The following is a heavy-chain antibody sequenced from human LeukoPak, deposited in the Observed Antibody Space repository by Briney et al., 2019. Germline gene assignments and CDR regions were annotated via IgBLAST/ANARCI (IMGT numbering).Heavy chain of an antibody. Sequence: GASVKVSCKASGYSFTSYDINWVRQAPGQGLEWMGWINPNSGVTNYAQKFQGRVTMTRDKSISTAYMELSRLRSDDTAVYYCARDPYEFGDFVRESEGDYWGQGTLVTVSS. CDR1: GYSFTSYD. J-gene: IGHJ4*02. D-gene: IGHD3-10*01. V-gene: IGHV1-2*02. CDR2: INPNSGVT. CDR3: ARDPYEFGDFVRESEGDY.